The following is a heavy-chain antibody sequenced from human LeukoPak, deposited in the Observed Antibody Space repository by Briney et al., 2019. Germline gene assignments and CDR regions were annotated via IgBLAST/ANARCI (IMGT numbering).Heavy chain of an antibody. CDR1: GGSISSYY. J-gene: IGHJ5*02. Sequence: PSETLSLTCTVSGGSISSYYWSWIRQPPGKGLEWIGEINHSGSTNYNPSLKSRVTISVDTSKNQFSLKLSSVTAADTAVYYCARVLPTVTTSWFDPWGQGTLVTVSS. D-gene: IGHD4-17*01. CDR3: ARVLPTVTTSWFDP. V-gene: IGHV4-34*01. CDR2: INHSGST.